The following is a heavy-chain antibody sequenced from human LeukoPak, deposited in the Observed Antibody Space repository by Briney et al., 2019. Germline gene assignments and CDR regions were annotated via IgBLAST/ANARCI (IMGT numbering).Heavy chain of an antibody. D-gene: IGHD6-13*01. CDR3: ARGRYLTTLGGAAAGFLDY. CDR1: GGSFSGYY. CDR2: INHSGST. Sequence: SETLSLTCAVYGGSFSGYYWSWIRQPPGKGLEWVGEINHSGSTNYNPSLKSRVTISVDTSKKQFSLRLTSVRAADTAVYYCARGRYLTTLGGAAAGFLDYWGQGTLVTVSS. J-gene: IGHJ4*02. V-gene: IGHV4-34*01.